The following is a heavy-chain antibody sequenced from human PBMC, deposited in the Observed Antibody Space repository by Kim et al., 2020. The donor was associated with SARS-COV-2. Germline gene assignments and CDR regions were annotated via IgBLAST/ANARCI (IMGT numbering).Heavy chain of an antibody. CDR1: GFTFSSYW. Sequence: GGSLRLSCAASGFTFSSYWMHWVRQAPGKGLVWVSRINSDGSSTSYADSVKGRFTISRDNAKNTLYLQMNSLRAEDTAVYYCARGDYDILSLDADYYGMEVWGQGTTVTVSS. J-gene: IGHJ6*02. D-gene: IGHD3-9*01. V-gene: IGHV3-74*01. CDR3: ARGDYDILSLDADYYGMEV. CDR2: INSDGSST.